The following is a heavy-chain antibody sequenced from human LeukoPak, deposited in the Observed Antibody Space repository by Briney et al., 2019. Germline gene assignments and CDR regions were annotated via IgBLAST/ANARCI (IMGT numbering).Heavy chain of an antibody. V-gene: IGHV3-30*18. CDR3: AKDRWPSRITMVRGVPSFDS. CDR2: ISYDGSNK. CDR1: GFTFSSYG. Sequence: PGRSLRLSCAASGFTFSSYGMHWVRQAPGKGLEWVAVISYDGSNKYYADSVKGRFTISRDNSKNTLYLQMNSLRAEDTAVYYCAKDRWPSRITMVRGVPSFDSWGQGTLVTVSS. J-gene: IGHJ4*02. D-gene: IGHD3-10*01.